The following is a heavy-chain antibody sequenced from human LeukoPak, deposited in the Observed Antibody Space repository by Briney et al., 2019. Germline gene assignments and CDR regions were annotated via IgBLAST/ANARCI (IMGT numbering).Heavy chain of an antibody. D-gene: IGHD3-16*01. CDR1: GYTFTSYG. V-gene: IGHV1-18*01. CDR3: AIHYDYVWGSYSSAFDY. Sequence: ASVKVSCKASGYTFTSYGISWVRQAPGQGLEWMGWISAYNGNTNYAQKLQGRVTITTDTSTSTAYMELSSLRSEDTAVYYCAIHYDYVWGSYSSAFDYWGQGTLVTVSS. J-gene: IGHJ4*02. CDR2: ISAYNGNT.